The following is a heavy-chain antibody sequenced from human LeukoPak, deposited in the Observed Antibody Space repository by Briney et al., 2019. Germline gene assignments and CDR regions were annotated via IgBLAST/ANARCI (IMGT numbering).Heavy chain of an antibody. CDR1: GFTFSSYE. CDR3: ARVGPTFYFYHMDV. V-gene: IGHV3-48*03. CDR2: ISGSGTTI. D-gene: IGHD1-26*01. J-gene: IGHJ6*03. Sequence: GGSLRLSCAASGFTFSSYEMNWVRQAPGKGLEWVSYISGSGTTIYYADSVKGRFTISRDNAKNSLYLQMNSLRADDTAVYYCARVGPTFYFYHMDVWGKGTTVTISS.